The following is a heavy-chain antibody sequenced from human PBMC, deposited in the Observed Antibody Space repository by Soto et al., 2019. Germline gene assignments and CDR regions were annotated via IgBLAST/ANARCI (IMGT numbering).Heavy chain of an antibody. Sequence: GGSLRLSCAASGFTFSSYGMHWVRQAPGKGLEWVAVISYDGSNKYYADSVKGRFTISRDNSKNTLYLQMNSLRAEDTAVYYCAKDPSTHINPPQYYFDYWGQGTLVTVSS. J-gene: IGHJ4*02. CDR1: GFTFSSYG. V-gene: IGHV3-30*18. CDR2: ISYDGSNK. CDR3: AKDPSTHINPPQYYFDY.